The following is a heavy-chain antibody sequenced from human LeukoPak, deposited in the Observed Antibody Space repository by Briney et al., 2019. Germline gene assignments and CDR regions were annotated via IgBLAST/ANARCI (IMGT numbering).Heavy chain of an antibody. D-gene: IGHD5-18*01. CDR3: ARTTEGGYTYGYFYYYYMDV. Sequence: SETLSLTCTVSGGSISSYYWSWIRQPAGKGLEWIGRIYTSGSTNYNPSLKSRVTMSVDTSKNQFSLKLSSVTAADTAVYYCARTTEGGYTYGYFYYYYMDVWGKGTTVTISS. CDR2: IYTSGST. J-gene: IGHJ6*03. V-gene: IGHV4-4*07. CDR1: GGSISSYY.